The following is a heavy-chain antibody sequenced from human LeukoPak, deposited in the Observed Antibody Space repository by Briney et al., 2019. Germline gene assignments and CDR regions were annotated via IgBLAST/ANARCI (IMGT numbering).Heavy chain of an antibody. CDR1: GFTFDDYA. J-gene: IGHJ3*02. V-gene: IGHV3-9*01. CDR3: AKDEQWLPGGHDAFDI. Sequence: GGSLSLSCAASGFTFDDYAMHWVRQAPGKGLEWVSGISWNSGSIGYADSVKGRFTISRDNAKNSLYLQMNSLRAEDTALYYCAKDEQWLPGGHDAFDIWGQGTMVTVSS. CDR2: ISWNSGSI. D-gene: IGHD6-19*01.